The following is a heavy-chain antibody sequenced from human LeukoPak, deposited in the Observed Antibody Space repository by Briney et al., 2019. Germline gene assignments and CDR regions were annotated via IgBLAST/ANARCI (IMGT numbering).Heavy chain of an antibody. CDR2: IIPIFGTA. CDR3: ARALKDIVVVPAAIGVYYYYGMDV. Sequence: SVKVSCKASGGTFSSYAISWVRQAPGQGLEWMGGIIPIFGTANYAQKFQGRVTITADESTSTAYMELSSLRSEDTAVYYCARALKDIVVVPAAIGVYYYYGMDVWGKGTTVTASS. D-gene: IGHD2-2*01. CDR1: GGTFSSYA. V-gene: IGHV1-69*13. J-gene: IGHJ6*04.